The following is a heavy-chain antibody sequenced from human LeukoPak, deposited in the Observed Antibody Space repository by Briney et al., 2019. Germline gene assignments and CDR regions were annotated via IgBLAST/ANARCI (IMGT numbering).Heavy chain of an antibody. CDR1: GFTFNTYT. CDR2: ISGSSGII. CDR3: ARAPNYYDSSGYYYYYGMDV. D-gene: IGHD3-22*01. J-gene: IGHJ6*02. Sequence: GGSLRLSCAASGFTFNTYTMNWVRQAPGKGLEWVSYISGSSGIIDYADSVRGRFTISRDNAKNSLYLQMNSLRAEDTAVYYCARAPNYYDSSGYYYYYGMDVWGQGTTVTVSS. V-gene: IGHV3-48*01.